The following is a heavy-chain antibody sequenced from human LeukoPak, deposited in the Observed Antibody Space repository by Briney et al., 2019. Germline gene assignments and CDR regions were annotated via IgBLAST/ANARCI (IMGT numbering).Heavy chain of an antibody. CDR3: ARERLVATIFDY. V-gene: IGHV4-31*03. CDR2: IYYSGST. D-gene: IGHD5-12*01. Sequence: SETLSLTCTVSGGSISSGDYYWSWIRQHPGKGLEWIGYIYYSGSTYYNPSLKSRVTISVDTSKNQFSLKLSSVTAADTAVYYCARERLVATIFDYWGQGTLVTVSS. J-gene: IGHJ4*02. CDR1: GGSISSGDYY.